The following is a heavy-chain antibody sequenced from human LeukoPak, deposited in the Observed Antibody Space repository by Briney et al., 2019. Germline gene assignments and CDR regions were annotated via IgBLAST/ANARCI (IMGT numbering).Heavy chain of an antibody. CDR3: ANGRAVAGKGYFDY. Sequence: SETLSLTCTVSGGSISSYYWSWIRQPAGKGPEWIGRIYTSGSTNYNPSLKSRVTMSVDTSKNQFSLKLSSVTAADTAVYYCANGRAVAGKGYFDYWGQGTLVTVSS. D-gene: IGHD6-19*01. V-gene: IGHV4-4*07. CDR2: IYTSGST. J-gene: IGHJ4*02. CDR1: GGSISSYY.